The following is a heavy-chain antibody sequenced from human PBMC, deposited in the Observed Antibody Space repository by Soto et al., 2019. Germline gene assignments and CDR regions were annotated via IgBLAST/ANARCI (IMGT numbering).Heavy chain of an antibody. D-gene: IGHD3-10*01. J-gene: IGHJ6*02. V-gene: IGHV3-33*01. CDR3: ARDDEYSGNGMDV. CDR1: GFTFSNYG. CDR2: ILNDGSNR. Sequence: QVQLVESGGGVVQPGRSLRLSCAASGFTFSNYGMHWVRQAPGKGLEWVAVILNDGSNRYHADSVKDRFTISRDNSKNTLYLQMNSLRAKDTAVNYCARDDEYSGNGMDVWGQGTTVTVS.